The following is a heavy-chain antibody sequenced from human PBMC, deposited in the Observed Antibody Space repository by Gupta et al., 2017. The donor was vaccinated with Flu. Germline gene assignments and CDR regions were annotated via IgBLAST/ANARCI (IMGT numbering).Heavy chain of an antibody. CDR2: IKSKTDGGTT. J-gene: IGHJ6*03. Sequence: APGKGLEWVGRIKSKTDGGTTDYAAPVKGRFSISRDDSKNTLYMEMNSLKNDDTAVYYCATLANDFWSDSYTADYYYMDVWGKGTTVSVSS. D-gene: IGHD3-3*01. CDR3: ATLANDFWSDSYTADYYYMDV. V-gene: IGHV3-15*01.